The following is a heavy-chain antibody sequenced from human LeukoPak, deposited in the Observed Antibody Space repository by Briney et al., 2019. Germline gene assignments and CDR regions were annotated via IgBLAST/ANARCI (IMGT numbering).Heavy chain of an antibody. CDR2: INHSGST. D-gene: IGHD6-13*01. V-gene: IGHV4-34*01. Sequence: SETLSLTCAVYGGSFSGYYWSWIRQPPGKGLEWIGEINHSGSTNYNPSLKSRVTISVDTSKNQFSLKLSSVTAADTAVYYCARGDAAAAGTHGPFDYWGQGTLVTVSS. J-gene: IGHJ4*02. CDR1: GGSFSGYY. CDR3: ARGDAAAAGTHGPFDY.